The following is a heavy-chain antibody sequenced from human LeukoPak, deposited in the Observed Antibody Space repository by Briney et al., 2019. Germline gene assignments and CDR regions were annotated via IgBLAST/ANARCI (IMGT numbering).Heavy chain of an antibody. Sequence: ASVKVPCKASGYTFTGYYMHWVRQAPGQGLEWMGWINPNSGGTNYAQKFQGRVTMTRDTSISTAYMELSRLRSDDTAVYYCAIRYCSASGHDYWGQGTLVTVSS. D-gene: IGHD2-15*01. CDR1: GYTFTGYY. V-gene: IGHV1-2*02. CDR3: AIRYCSASGHDY. CDR2: INPNSGGT. J-gene: IGHJ4*02.